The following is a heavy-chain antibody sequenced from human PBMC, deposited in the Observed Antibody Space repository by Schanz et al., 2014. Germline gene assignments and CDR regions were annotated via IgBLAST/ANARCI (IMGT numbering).Heavy chain of an antibody. CDR2: IIPILGIA. Sequence: QVQLVQSGAEVKKPGSPVKVSCKSSGGTFSSYAISWVRQAPGQGLEWMGRIIPILGIATYAQKFQGRVTMTADRSTSTAYMELSSLRSEDTAVYYCARLGTGMAVAGSVIDSYYYYMDVWGEGTTVTVSS. CDR3: ARLGTGMAVAGSVIDSYYYYMDV. D-gene: IGHD6-19*01. J-gene: IGHJ6*03. CDR1: GGTFSSYA. V-gene: IGHV1-69*02.